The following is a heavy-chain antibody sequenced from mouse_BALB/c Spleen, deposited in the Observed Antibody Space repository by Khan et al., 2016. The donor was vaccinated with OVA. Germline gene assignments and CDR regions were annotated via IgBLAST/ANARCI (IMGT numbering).Heavy chain of an antibody. CDR2: IWSDGST. CDR3: AGQPYYHYNIMDY. Sequence: QVQLKESGPGLVAPSQSLSITCTISGFSLTHYGVHWVRQPPGKGLEWLVVIWSDGSTTYNSALKSRLTITKDNSKSQVFLEMNSLQTDDTAMYFCAGQPYYHYNIMDYWGQGTSVTVSS. V-gene: IGHV2-6-1*01. CDR1: GFSLTHYG. D-gene: IGHD2-10*01. J-gene: IGHJ4*01.